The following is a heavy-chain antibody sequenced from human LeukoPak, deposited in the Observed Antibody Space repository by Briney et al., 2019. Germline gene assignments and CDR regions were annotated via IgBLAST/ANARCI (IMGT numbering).Heavy chain of an antibody. CDR1: GFTVSSNY. J-gene: IGHJ6*02. CDR3: ARESGGILEWLNPNYYYGMDV. CDR2: IYSGGST. D-gene: IGHD3-3*01. V-gene: IGHV3-66*01. Sequence: GRSLRLSCAASGFTVSSNYMSWVRQAPGKGLEWVSVIYSGGSTYYADSVKGRFTISRDNSKNTLYLQMNSLRAEDTAVYYCARESGGILEWLNPNYYYGMDVWGQGTTVTVSS.